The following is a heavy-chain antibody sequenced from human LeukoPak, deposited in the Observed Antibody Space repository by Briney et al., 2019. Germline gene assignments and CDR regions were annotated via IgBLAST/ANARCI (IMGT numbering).Heavy chain of an antibody. CDR2: ISYDGSNK. Sequence: PGGSLRLSCAASGFTFSSYGMHWVRQAPGKGLGWVAVISYDGSNKYYADSVKGRFTISRDNSKNTLYLQMNSLRAEDTAVYYCAKVRSSWYDDYWGQGTLVTVSS. J-gene: IGHJ4*02. CDR3: AKVRSSWYDDY. CDR1: GFTFSSYG. V-gene: IGHV3-30*18. D-gene: IGHD6-13*01.